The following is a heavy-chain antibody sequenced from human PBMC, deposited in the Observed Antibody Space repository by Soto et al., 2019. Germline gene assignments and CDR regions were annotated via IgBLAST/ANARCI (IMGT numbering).Heavy chain of an antibody. CDR3: ARGIVAVEAPTGEEYYTYYGMDG. V-gene: IGHV1-69*01. Sequence: QVQLVQSGAEVKKPGSSVKVSCKASGDTFSSYAINWMRQGPGQGLEWMGGIIHMFGTANYAEKFQGRDTITADESTSTGYMELNSLRSEDTAVYYCARGIVAVEAPTGEEYYTYYGMDGWGQGTTVTVSS. J-gene: IGHJ6*02. CDR1: GDTFSSYA. CDR2: IIHMFGTA. D-gene: IGHD2-15*01.